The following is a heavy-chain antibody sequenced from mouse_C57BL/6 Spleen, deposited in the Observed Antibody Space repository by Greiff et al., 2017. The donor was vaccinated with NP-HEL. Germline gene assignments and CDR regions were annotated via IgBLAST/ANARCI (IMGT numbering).Heavy chain of an antibody. D-gene: IGHD1-1*01. CDR2: FHPYNDDT. J-gene: IGHJ2*01. CDR3: ARRNYYGSSSYYFDY. Sequence: QVQLKQSGAELVKPGASVKMSCKASGYTFTTYPIEWMKQNHGKSLEWIGNFHPYNDDTKYNEKFKGKATLTVEKSSSTVYLELSRLTSDDSAVYYCARRNYYGSSSYYFDYWGQGTTLTVSS. CDR1: GYTFTTYP. V-gene: IGHV1-47*01.